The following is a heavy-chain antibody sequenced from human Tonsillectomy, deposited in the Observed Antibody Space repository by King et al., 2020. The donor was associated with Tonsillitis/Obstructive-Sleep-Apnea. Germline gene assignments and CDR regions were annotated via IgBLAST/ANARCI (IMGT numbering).Heavy chain of an antibody. D-gene: IGHD2-2*01. V-gene: IGHV7-4-1*02. CDR3: ARGDTHIVVVPAAPGGYFQH. CDR2: INTNTGNP. Sequence: QLVQSGSELKKPGASVKVSGKASGYTFTSYAMNWVRQAPGQGLEWMGWINTNTGNPTYAQGFTGRFVFSLDTSVSTAFLQISSLKAEDTAVYYCARGDTHIVVVPAAPGGYFQHWGQGTLVTVSS. CDR1: GYTFTSYA. J-gene: IGHJ1*01.